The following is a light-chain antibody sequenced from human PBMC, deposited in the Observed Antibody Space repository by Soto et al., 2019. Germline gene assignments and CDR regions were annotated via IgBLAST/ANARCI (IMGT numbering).Light chain of an antibody. CDR2: GAS. J-gene: IGKJ5*01. Sequence: EIVLTQSPDTLSLSPGERATLSCRASQSVSSSYLAWYQQKPGQAPRLLIYGASSRATGIPDRFSGSGSGTDFTLNISRLEPEDFAVYYCRQYDNSPITFGQGTRLEIK. CDR1: QSVSSSY. CDR3: RQYDNSPIT. V-gene: IGKV3-20*01.